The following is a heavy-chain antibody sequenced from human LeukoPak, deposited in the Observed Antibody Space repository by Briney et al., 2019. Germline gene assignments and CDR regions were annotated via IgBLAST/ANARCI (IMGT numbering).Heavy chain of an antibody. J-gene: IGHJ4*02. Sequence: GGSLRLSCAASGFTFSDYYMSWIRQAPGKGLEWVSYISSSSSYTNYADSVKGRFTISRDNAKNSLYLQMNSLRAEDTAVYYCARGTEYSGYDWTYWGQGTLVTVSS. CDR3: ARGTEYSGYDWTY. V-gene: IGHV3-11*06. D-gene: IGHD5-12*01. CDR2: ISSSSSYT. CDR1: GFTFSDYY.